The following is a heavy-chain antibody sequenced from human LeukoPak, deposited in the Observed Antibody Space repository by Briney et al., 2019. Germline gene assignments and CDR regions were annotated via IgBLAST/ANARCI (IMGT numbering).Heavy chain of an antibody. Sequence: ASGKLSCKASGYAFTSYGISLVRQAPGQGLGWMGWISTYNGNTNYAQKHQGRVTITTDTSTSTAYLELRSLRSDDTAVYYCARGGGCSYGPTDYFDYWGQGTLVTVSS. CDR3: ARGGGCSYGPTDYFDY. V-gene: IGHV1-18*01. J-gene: IGHJ4*02. CDR2: ISTYNGNT. D-gene: IGHD5-18*01. CDR1: GYAFTSYG.